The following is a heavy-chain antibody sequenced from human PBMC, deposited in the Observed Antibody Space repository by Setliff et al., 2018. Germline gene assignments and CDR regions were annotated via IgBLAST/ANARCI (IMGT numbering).Heavy chain of an antibody. J-gene: IGHJ4*02. CDR1: GYIFTSYG. Sequence: GASVKVSCKASGYIFTSYGISWVRQAPGQGLEWMGWISTYNGVTNYAKSFQGRVTMNTDTSTSTAYMELGSLTSDDTAVYYCARDRKSSPEHYYFDYWGQGTLVTVSS. CDR3: ARDRKSSPEHYYFDY. V-gene: IGHV1-18*01. CDR2: ISTYNGVT.